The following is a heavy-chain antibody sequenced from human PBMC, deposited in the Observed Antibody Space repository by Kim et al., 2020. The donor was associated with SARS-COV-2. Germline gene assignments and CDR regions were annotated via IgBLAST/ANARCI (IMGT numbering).Heavy chain of an antibody. CDR3: ARVRRGGDWGGGDYWYFDL. Sequence: GGSLRLSCAASGFTFSSYDMHWVRQATGKGLEWVSAIGTAGDTYYPGSVKGRFTISRENAKNSLYLQMNSLRAGDTAVYYCARVRRGGDWGGGDYWYFDLWGRGTLVTVSS. CDR2: IGTAGDT. D-gene: IGHD2-21*02. J-gene: IGHJ2*01. CDR1: GFTFSSYD. V-gene: IGHV3-13*01.